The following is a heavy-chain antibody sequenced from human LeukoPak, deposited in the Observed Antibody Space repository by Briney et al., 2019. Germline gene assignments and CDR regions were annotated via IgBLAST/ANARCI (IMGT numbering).Heavy chain of an antibody. CDR1: GGSITRTNW. D-gene: IGHD4-17*01. Sequence: PSGTLSLTCGVSGGSITRTNWWSWVRQPPGQGLEWIGEVSLTGPTNYNPSLSSRVIMALDTSKNHLSLNLTSVTAADTAVYYCAKEVDGDYVSNWGQGTLVTVSS. CDR2: VSLTGPT. J-gene: IGHJ4*02. V-gene: IGHV4-4*02. CDR3: AKEVDGDYVSN.